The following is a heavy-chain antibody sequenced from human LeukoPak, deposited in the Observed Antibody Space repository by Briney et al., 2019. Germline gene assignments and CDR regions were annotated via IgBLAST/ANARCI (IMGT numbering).Heavy chain of an antibody. D-gene: IGHD4-17*01. CDR1: GGSISSSSYC. J-gene: IGHJ4*02. V-gene: IGHV4-39*01. Sequence: SETLSLTCTVSGGSISSSSYCWGWIRQPPGKGLEWIGRFYCSGSTYYNPSLKSRVTMSVGTSKNQFSLKLSSVTAADTAVYYCARQQSPVTILHYFDSWGQGTLVTVSS. CDR3: ARQQSPVTILHYFDS. CDR2: FYCSGST.